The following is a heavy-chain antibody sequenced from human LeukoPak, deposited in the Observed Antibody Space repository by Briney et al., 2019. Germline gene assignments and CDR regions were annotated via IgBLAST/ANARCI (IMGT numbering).Heavy chain of an antibody. CDR3: AKGWYSWDY. Sequence: PGGSLRLFCAASGFTFSSYGMHWVRQAPGKGLEWVAVISYDGSNKYYADSVKGRFTISRDNSKNTLYLQMNSLRAEDTAVYYCAKGWYSWDYWGQGTLVTVSS. J-gene: IGHJ4*02. D-gene: IGHD6-13*01. CDR1: GFTFSSYG. CDR2: ISYDGSNK. V-gene: IGHV3-30*18.